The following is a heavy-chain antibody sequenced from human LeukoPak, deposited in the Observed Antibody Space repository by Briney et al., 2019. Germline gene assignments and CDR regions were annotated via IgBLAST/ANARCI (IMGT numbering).Heavy chain of an antibody. CDR2: MNPNSGNT. J-gene: IGHJ4*02. CDR1: GYTFTSYD. Sequence: ASVKVSCKASGYTFTSYDINWVRQATGQGREWMGWMNPNSGNTGYAQKFQGRVTITRNTSISTAYMELSSLRSEDTAVYYCARVYHGDYDLDYWGQGTLVTVSS. CDR3: ARVYHGDYDLDY. D-gene: IGHD4-17*01. V-gene: IGHV1-8*03.